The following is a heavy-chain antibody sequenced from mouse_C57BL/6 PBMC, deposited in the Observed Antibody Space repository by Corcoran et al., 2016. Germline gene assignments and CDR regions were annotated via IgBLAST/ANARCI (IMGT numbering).Heavy chain of an antibody. CDR2: ISYDGSN. CDR3: ARDRYYGNYWGSWFAMDY. J-gene: IGHJ4*01. V-gene: IGHV3-6*01. D-gene: IGHD2-1*01. CDR1: GYSITSGYY. Sequence: DVQLQESGPGLVKPSQSLSLTCSVTGYSITSGYYWNWIRQFPGNKLEWMGYISYDGSNNYNPSLTNRISIPSDTSTNPFFLKLNSVTTEDQATYYCARDRYYGNYWGSWFAMDYWGQGTSVTVSS.